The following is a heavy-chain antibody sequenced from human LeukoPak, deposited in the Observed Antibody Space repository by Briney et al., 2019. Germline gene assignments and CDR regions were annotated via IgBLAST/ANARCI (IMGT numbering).Heavy chain of an antibody. Sequence: GGSLRLSCAVSGFSFSSHAMSWVRQAPGKGLEWVSLISGSGDTTYYADSVKGRFTISRGNSKNTLYLQMNSLRVDDTAVYYCARDRRGQWLVRSLQHWGQGTLVTVSS. V-gene: IGHV3-23*01. J-gene: IGHJ1*01. CDR2: ISGSGDTT. CDR3: ARDRRGQWLVRSLQH. CDR1: GFSFSSHA. D-gene: IGHD6-19*01.